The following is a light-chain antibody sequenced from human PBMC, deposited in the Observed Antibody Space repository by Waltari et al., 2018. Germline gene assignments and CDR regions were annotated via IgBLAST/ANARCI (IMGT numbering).Light chain of an antibody. CDR3: QMYVRLPVT. J-gene: IGKJ1*01. Sequence: EXVLXXSPGTLSLSPGEXGTLSCSASQSVGSALCWYQQKHGQGPRLLIYDASTRATGTPDRFSGGGSGTDFSLTISRLEPEDFAVYYCQMYVRLPVTFGQGTKVEI. CDR1: QSVGSAL. CDR2: DAS. V-gene: IGKV3-20*01.